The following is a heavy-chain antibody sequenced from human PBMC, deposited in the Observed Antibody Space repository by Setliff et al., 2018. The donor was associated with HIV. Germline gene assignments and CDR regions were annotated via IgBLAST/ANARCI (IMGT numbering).Heavy chain of an antibody. J-gene: IGHJ6*03. V-gene: IGHV4-4*08. CDR1: GGSISGYY. CDR3: ARQHYYDSSGRNLMDV. Sequence: SETLSLTCTVSGGSISGYYWSWIRQPPGKGLEWIGYIYTSGSTNYNPSLKSRVTISADTSKNQFSLELSSVTAADTAVYYCARQHYYDSSGRNLMDVWGKGTTVTVSS. D-gene: IGHD3-22*01. CDR2: IYTSGST.